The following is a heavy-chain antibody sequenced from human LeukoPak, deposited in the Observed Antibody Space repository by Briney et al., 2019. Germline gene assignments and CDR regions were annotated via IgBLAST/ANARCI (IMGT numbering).Heavy chain of an antibody. CDR1: GGSFSGYY. Sequence: KPSETLSLTCAVYGGSFSGYYWSWIRQPPGKGLEWIGEINHSGSTNYNPSLKSRVTISVDTSKNQFSLKLSSVTAADTAVYYCARGLTMVRGVIIAYNWFDPWGQGTLVTVSS. J-gene: IGHJ5*02. CDR3: ARGLTMVRGVIIAYNWFDP. CDR2: INHSGST. D-gene: IGHD3-10*01. V-gene: IGHV4-34*01.